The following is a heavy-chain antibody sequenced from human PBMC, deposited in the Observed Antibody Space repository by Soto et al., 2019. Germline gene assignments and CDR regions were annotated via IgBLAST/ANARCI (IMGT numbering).Heavy chain of an antibody. V-gene: IGHV2-26*01. CDR3: ARIIVAAAGDAFDI. D-gene: IGHD6-13*01. J-gene: IGHJ3*02. CDR1: GFSLSNARMG. CDR2: IFSNDEK. Sequence: QVTLKESGPVLVKPTETLTLTCTVSGFSLSNARMGVSWIRQPPGKALEWLAHIFSNDEKSYSTSLKSRLTTXKXTXISRVVLTMTNMDPVDTATYYCARIIVAAAGDAFDIWGQGTMVTVSS.